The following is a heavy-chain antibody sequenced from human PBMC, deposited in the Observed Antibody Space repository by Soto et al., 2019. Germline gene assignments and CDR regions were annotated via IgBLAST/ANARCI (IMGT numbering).Heavy chain of an antibody. D-gene: IGHD5-12*01. CDR3: ARIAENSGYHYFDY. J-gene: IGHJ4*02. CDR2: ISYDGGTK. CDR1: GVTFISYA. V-gene: IGHV3-30-3*01. Sequence: GGSLRLACAASGVTFISYAMHWVRQAPGKGLEWVAIISYDGGTKFYADSVMGRFTISRDNSKNTLYLQMNSLRAQDTAVYYCARIAENSGYHYFDYWGQGTLVTVSS.